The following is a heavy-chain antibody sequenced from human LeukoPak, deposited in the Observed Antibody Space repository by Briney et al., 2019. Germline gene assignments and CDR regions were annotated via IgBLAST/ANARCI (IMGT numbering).Heavy chain of an antibody. V-gene: IGHV1-18*01. CDR1: GYTFTSYG. D-gene: IGHD4-23*01. CDR2: ISAYNGNT. Sequence: ASVKVSCKASGYTFTSYGISWVRQAPGQGLEWMGWISAYNGNTNYAQKLQGRVTMTTDTSTSTAYMELRSLRSDDAAVYYCAREATVVTPGLFDPWGQGTLVTVSS. CDR3: AREATVVTPGLFDP. J-gene: IGHJ5*02.